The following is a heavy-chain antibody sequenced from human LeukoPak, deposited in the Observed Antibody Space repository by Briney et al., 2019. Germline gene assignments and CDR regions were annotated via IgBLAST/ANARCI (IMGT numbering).Heavy chain of an antibody. CDR3: ARGRTTGIFGVVIIRAEYFQH. CDR1: GYTFPRYY. D-gene: IGHD3-3*01. Sequence: ASVKVSRKACGYTFPRYYIHWVRQAAGRGLEWMEWMNPYSGNTGYAQKFQGRVTMTRNTSISTAYMELSSLRSEDTAVYYCARGRTTGIFGVVIIRAEYFQHWGQGSLVTVSS. CDR2: MNPYSGNT. J-gene: IGHJ1*01. V-gene: IGHV1-8*01.